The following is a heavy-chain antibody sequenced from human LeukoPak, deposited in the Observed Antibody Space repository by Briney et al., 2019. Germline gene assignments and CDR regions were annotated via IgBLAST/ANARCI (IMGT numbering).Heavy chain of an antibody. Sequence: ASVKVSCKASGYTFTSYGISWVRQAPGQGLEWMGWISAYNGNTNYAQKLQGRVTMTTDTSTSTAYMELRSLRSDDTAVYCCARDEGAPNYYGSGSTDYWGQGTLVTVSS. D-gene: IGHD3-10*01. CDR2: ISAYNGNT. CDR3: ARDEGAPNYYGSGSTDY. CDR1: GYTFTSYG. V-gene: IGHV1-18*01. J-gene: IGHJ4*02.